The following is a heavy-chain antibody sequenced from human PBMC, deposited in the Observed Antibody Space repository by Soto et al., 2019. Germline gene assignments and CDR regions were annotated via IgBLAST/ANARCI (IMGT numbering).Heavy chain of an antibody. Sequence: GGSLRLSCAASGFTFSSYSMNWVRQAPGKGLEWVSSISSSSSYIYYADSVKGRSTISRDNAKNSLYLQMNSLRAEDTAVYYCARDTLIVVVTATHAFDIWGQGTMVTVSS. CDR1: GFTFSSYS. V-gene: IGHV3-21*01. J-gene: IGHJ3*02. CDR3: ARDTLIVVVTATHAFDI. D-gene: IGHD2-21*02. CDR2: ISSSSSYI.